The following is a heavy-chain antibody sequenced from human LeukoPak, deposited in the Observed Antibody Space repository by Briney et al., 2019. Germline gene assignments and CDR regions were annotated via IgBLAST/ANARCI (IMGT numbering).Heavy chain of an antibody. CDR2: IYTSGST. J-gene: IGHJ5*02. Sequence: SETLSLTCTVSSGSISPYHWSWIRQPPGKGLEWIGYIYTSGSTNYNPSLKSRVTISVDTSKNQFSLKLSSVTAADTAVYYCAREARNYYDSSGYDNWFDPWGQGTLVTVSS. V-gene: IGHV4-4*08. CDR1: SGSISPYH. CDR3: AREARNYYDSSGYDNWFDP. D-gene: IGHD3-22*01.